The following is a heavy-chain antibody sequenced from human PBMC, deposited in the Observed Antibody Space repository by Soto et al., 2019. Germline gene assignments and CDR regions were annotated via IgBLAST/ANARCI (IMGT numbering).Heavy chain of an antibody. CDR2: IYYSGST. CDR1: GGSISSGDYY. V-gene: IGHV4-30-4*01. D-gene: IGHD3-3*01. J-gene: IGHJ5*02. CDR3: ARAKADYDFWSGYYTWWFDP. Sequence: SETLSLTCTVSGGSISSGDYYWSWIRQPPGKGLEWIGYIYYSGSTYYNPSLKSRVTISVDTSKNQFSLKLSSVTAADTAVYYCARAKADYDFWSGYYTWWFDPRGQGTLVTVSS.